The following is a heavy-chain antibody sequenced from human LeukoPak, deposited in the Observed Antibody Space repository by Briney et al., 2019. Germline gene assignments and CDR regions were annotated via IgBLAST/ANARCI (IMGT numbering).Heavy chain of an antibody. CDR3: ARGDCSSTSCYTYLAHFDY. J-gene: IGHJ4*02. CDR2: INPNSGGT. Sequence: ASVKVSCKASGYTFTDYYMHWVRQAPGQGFEWMGWINPNSGGTNYAQKFQGWVTMTRDTSISTAYMELSRLRSDDTAVYYCARGDCSSTSCYTYLAHFDYWGQGTLVTVSS. V-gene: IGHV1-2*04. D-gene: IGHD2-2*02. CDR1: GYTFTDYY.